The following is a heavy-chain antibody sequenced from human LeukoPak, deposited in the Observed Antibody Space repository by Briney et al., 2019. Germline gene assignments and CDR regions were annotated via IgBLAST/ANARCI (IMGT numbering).Heavy chain of an antibody. J-gene: IGHJ4*02. Sequence: SDTLSLTCTVSGGSISSGDYYWSWIRQPPGKGLEWIEYIYYSGSTYYNPSLKSRLTISVDTSKNQFSLKLSSVTAADTAIYYCARLYCSGGSCYSDYWGQGTLVTVSS. D-gene: IGHD2-15*01. CDR2: IYYSGST. CDR3: ARLYCSGGSCYSDY. CDR1: GGSISSGDYY. V-gene: IGHV4-30-4*02.